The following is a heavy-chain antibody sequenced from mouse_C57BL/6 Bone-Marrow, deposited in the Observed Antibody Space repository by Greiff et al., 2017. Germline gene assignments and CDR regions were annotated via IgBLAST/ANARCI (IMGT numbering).Heavy chain of an antibody. CDR2: IHPNSGST. V-gene: IGHV1-64*01. CDR3: ARWDGSLFDY. J-gene: IGHJ2*01. CDR1: GYTFTSYW. Sequence: QVQLKQPGAELVKPGASVKLSCKASGYTFTSYWMHWVTQRPGQGLEWIGMIHPNSGSTNYNEKFKSKATLTVDKSSSTAYMQLSSLTSEDSAVYYCARWDGSLFDYWGQGTTLTVSS. D-gene: IGHD2-3*01.